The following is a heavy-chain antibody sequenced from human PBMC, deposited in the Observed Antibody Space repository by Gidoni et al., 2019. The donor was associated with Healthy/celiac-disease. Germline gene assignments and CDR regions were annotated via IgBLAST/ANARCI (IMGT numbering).Heavy chain of an antibody. CDR1: GSTFTCYG. D-gene: IGHD3-3*02. CDR3: ARATVLGAFDI. CDR2: ISAYKGNT. V-gene: IGHV1-18*01. Sequence: QGQLLQSGAELKKPGASVKVSSKASGSTFTCYGISWVRQAPGQGLEWMGWISAYKGNTNNAQKLQGRVTLTTDKSTSTAYMELRSLRAGDTGVYYCARATVLGAFDIWGQGTMVTVSS. J-gene: IGHJ3*02.